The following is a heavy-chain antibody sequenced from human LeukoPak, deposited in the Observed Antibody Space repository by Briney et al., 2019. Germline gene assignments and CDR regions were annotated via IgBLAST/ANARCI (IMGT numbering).Heavy chain of an antibody. J-gene: IGHJ4*02. V-gene: IGHV3-30*18. Sequence: PGGSLRLSCAGSGFTFSSYGMHWVRQAPGKGLEWVAVISYDGSNKFYADSVKGRFTISRDNSKNTLYLQMNSLRAEDTAVFYCAKAGYSSGWRNFDYWGQGTLVTVSS. CDR3: AKAGYSSGWRNFDY. D-gene: IGHD6-19*01. CDR1: GFTFSSYG. CDR2: ISYDGSNK.